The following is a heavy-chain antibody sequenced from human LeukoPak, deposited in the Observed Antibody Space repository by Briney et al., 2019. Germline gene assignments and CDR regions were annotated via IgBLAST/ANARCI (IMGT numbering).Heavy chain of an antibody. D-gene: IGHD6-13*01. CDR2: INHSGST. Sequence: PSETLSLTCAVYGGSFSGYYWSWIRQPPGKGLEWIGEINHSGSTNYNPSLKSRVTISVDTSKNQFSLKLSSVTAADTAVYYCASFPSGYSGSWTGYWGQGTLVTVSS. CDR3: ASFPSGYSGSWTGY. V-gene: IGHV4-34*01. CDR1: GGSFSGYY. J-gene: IGHJ4*02.